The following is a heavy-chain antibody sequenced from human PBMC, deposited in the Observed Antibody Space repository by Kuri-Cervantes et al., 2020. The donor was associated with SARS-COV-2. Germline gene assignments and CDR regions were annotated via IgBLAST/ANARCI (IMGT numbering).Heavy chain of an antibody. V-gene: IGHV1-2*04. Sequence: SVKVSCKASGYTFTGYYMHWVRQAPGQGLEWMGWINPNSGGTNYAQKFQGWVTIPRDKSFSTAYMELSRLRPGDKAFYYCARGEGFRGLMVMFRWRGAGPLDFWGQGSPVTVSS. J-gene: IGHJ4*02. CDR2: INPNSGGT. D-gene: IGHD3-16*01. CDR1: GYTFTGYY. CDR3: ARGEGFRGLMVMFRWRGAGPLDF.